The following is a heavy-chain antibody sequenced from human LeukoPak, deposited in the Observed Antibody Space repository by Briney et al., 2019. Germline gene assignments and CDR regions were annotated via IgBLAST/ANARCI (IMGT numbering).Heavy chain of an antibody. CDR1: GFTLSTYW. CDR3: ARGSWSAADTNIDY. CDR2: INSDGSRT. J-gene: IGHJ4*02. D-gene: IGHD6-13*01. V-gene: IGHV3-74*01. Sequence: GGSLRLSCAASGFTLSTYWMHWVRQGPGKGLAWVSCINSDGSRTTYADSVKGRFTISRDNAKNTLYLQMNTLRVEDTAVYYCARGSWSAADTNIDYWGQGTLVTVSS.